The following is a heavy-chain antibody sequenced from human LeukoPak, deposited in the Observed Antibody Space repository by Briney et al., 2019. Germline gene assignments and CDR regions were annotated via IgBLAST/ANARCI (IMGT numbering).Heavy chain of an antibody. V-gene: IGHV4-39*01. CDR1: GDSVSSSNYY. J-gene: IGHJ6*04. CDR3: ARIGVRQYYYDSSGYYSGDV. CDR2: IHYSGIT. Sequence: SETLSLTCTVSGDSVSSSNYYWGWIRQPPGKGLEWIATIHYSGITYYNTSLKRRVTISIDTSNNQFSLKLTSVTAADTAMYYCARIGVRQYYYDSSGYYSGDVWGKGTTVTVSS. D-gene: IGHD3-22*01.